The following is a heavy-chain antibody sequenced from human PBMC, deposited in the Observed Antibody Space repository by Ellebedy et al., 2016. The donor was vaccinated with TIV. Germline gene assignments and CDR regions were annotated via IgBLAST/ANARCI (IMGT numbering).Heavy chain of an antibody. J-gene: IGHJ3*02. Sequence: GGSLRLSXKGSGYSFTSYWISWVRQMPGKGLEWMGRIDPSDSYTNYSPSFQGHVTISADKSISTAYLQWSSLKASDTAMYYCARHVMDTAYLDAFDIWGQGTMVTVSS. D-gene: IGHD5-18*01. CDR3: ARHVMDTAYLDAFDI. CDR1: GYSFTSYW. CDR2: IDPSDSYT. V-gene: IGHV5-10-1*01.